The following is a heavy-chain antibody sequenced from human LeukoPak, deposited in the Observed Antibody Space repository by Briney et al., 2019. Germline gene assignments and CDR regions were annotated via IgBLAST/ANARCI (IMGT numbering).Heavy chain of an antibody. CDR1: GGSISSYY. CDR3: ARMAGQYCSGGSCYSSRSDY. CDR2: IYTGGST. J-gene: IGHJ4*02. V-gene: IGHV4-4*07. Sequence: SETLSLTCTVSGGSISSYYWSWIRQPAGKGLEWVGRIYTGGSTNYNPSLKSRVTMSVDTSKNQFSLKLSSVTAADTAVYYCARMAGQYCSGGSCYSSRSDYWGQGTLVTVSS. D-gene: IGHD2-15*01.